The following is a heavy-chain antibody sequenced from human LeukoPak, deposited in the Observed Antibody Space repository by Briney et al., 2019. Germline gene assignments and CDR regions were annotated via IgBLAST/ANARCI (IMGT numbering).Heavy chain of an antibody. CDR2: ISYDGSNK. J-gene: IGHJ4*02. CDR3: AKDLGRYCSGGSCYPFDY. D-gene: IGHD2-15*01. Sequence: PGGSLRLSCAASGFTFSSYGMHWVRQAPGKGLEWVAVISYDGSNKYYADSVKGRFTISRDNSKNTLYLQMNSLRAEDTAVYYCAKDLGRYCSGGSCYPFDYWGQGTLVTVSS. V-gene: IGHV3-30*18. CDR1: GFTFSSYG.